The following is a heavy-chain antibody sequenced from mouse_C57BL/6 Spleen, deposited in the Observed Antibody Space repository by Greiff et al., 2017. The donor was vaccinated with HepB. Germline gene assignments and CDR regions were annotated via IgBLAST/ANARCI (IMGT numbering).Heavy chain of an antibody. Sequence: EVNVVESGEGLVKPGGSLKLSCAASGFTFSSYAMSWVRQTPEKRLEWVAYISSGGDYIYYADTVKGRFTISRDNARNTLYLQMSSLKSEDTAMYYCTRTLDSSGYVGDYWGQGTTLTVSS. V-gene: IGHV5-9-1*02. CDR1: GFTFSSYA. J-gene: IGHJ2*01. CDR2: ISSGGDYI. D-gene: IGHD3-2*02. CDR3: TRTLDSSGYVGDY.